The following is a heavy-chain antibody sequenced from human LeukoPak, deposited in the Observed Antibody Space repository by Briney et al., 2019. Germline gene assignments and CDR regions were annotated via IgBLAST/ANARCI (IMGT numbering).Heavy chain of an antibody. V-gene: IGHV1-18*04. J-gene: IGHJ4*02. Sequence: ASVKVSCKASGYTFTDHYMHWVRQAPGQGLEWMGWISGYNGNTNYAQKLQGRVTMTTDTSTSTAYMEQRSLRSDDTAVYYCARARGAAAAVFDYWGQGTLVTVSS. CDR3: ARARGAAAAVFDY. D-gene: IGHD6-13*01. CDR1: GYTFTDHY. CDR2: ISGYNGNT.